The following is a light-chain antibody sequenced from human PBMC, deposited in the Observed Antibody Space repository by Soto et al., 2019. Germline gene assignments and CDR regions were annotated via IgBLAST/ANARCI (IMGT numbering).Light chain of an antibody. CDR1: QSVLYSSNNKNY. CDR3: QQYYSTPQLT. V-gene: IGKV4-1*01. J-gene: IGKJ1*01. Sequence: DIVMTQSPDSLAVSLGERATINCKSSQSVLYSSNNKNYLAWYQQKPGQPPKLLIYWASTRESGVPDRFSGSGSGTDFTLTISSLQAEEVAVYYCQQYYSTPQLTFGQGTKVDI. CDR2: WAS.